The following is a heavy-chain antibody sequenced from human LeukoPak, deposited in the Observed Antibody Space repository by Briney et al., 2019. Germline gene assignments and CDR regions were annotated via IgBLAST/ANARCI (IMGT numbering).Heavy chain of an antibody. Sequence: GGSLRLSCAASGFTFSSYGMSWVRQAPGKGLEWVSGISPNGVITYYADSVKGRFTISRDNSKNTLYLQMNSLRAEDTAVYYCARVGEEIRSFDIWGQGTMVTVSS. CDR1: GFTFSSYG. CDR2: ISPNGVIT. CDR3: ARVGEEIRSFDI. J-gene: IGHJ3*02. D-gene: IGHD3-3*01. V-gene: IGHV3-23*01.